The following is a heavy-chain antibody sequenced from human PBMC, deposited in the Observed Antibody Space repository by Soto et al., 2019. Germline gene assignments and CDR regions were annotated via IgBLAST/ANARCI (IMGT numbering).Heavy chain of an antibody. CDR2: ISSSGGYR. D-gene: IGHD2-2*01. CDR1: GFDFSDYG. Sequence: PGGSLRLSCAASGFDFSDYGMNWVRQAPGKGLQWVSRISSSGGYRDYADSVKGRFTISRDNAKNSLFLQMDSLGAEDTAIYYCARGVGFCSSSRCSPGYYFDDWGPGTQVTVAS. CDR3: ARGVGFCSSSRCSPGYYFDD. J-gene: IGHJ4*02. V-gene: IGHV3-21*01.